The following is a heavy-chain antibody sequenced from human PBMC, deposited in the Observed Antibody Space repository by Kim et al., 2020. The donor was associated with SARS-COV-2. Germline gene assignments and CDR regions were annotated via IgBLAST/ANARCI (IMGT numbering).Heavy chain of an antibody. CDR2: YI. Sequence: YIYYADSVKGRFTISRDNAKSSLYLQMNSLRAEDTAMYYCARAIGQWFDPWGQGTLVTVSS. D-gene: IGHD2-21*01. J-gene: IGHJ5*02. CDR3: ARAIGQWFDP. V-gene: IGHV3-21*01.